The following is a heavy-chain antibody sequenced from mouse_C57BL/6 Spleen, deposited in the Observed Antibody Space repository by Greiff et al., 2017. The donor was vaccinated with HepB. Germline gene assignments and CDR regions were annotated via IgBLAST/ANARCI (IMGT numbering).Heavy chain of an antibody. J-gene: IGHJ2*01. Sequence: QVQLQQSGPELVKPGASVKISCKASGYAFSSSWMNWVKQRPGKGLEWIGRIYPGDGDTNYNGKFKGKATLTADKSSSTAYMQLSSLTSEDSAVYFCARRLLGSHFDYWGQGTTLTVSS. CDR1: GYAFSSSW. CDR2: IYPGDGDT. V-gene: IGHV1-82*01. CDR3: ARRLLGSHFDY. D-gene: IGHD3-2*02.